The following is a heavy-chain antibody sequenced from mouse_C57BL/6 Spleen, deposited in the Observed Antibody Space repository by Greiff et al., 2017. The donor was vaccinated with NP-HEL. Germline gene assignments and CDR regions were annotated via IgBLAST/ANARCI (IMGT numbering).Heavy chain of an antibody. V-gene: IGHV1-52*01. J-gene: IGHJ2*01. CDR3: ARSDGNYEDY. D-gene: IGHD2-1*01. CDR1: GYTFTSYW. Sequence: QVQLQQSGAELVRPGSSVKLSCKASGYTFTSYWMHWVKQRPIQGLEWIGNIDPSDSETHYNQKFKDKATLTVDKSSSTAYMQLSSLTSEDSAVYYGARSDGNYEDYWGQGTTLTVSS. CDR2: IDPSDSET.